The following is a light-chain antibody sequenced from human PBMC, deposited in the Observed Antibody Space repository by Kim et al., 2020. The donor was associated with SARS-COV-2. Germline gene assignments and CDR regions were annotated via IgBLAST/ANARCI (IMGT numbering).Light chain of an antibody. Sequence: GDRVTITCRASQSVSSWLAWYQQKPGKAPNLLIYDASSLEGGVPSRFSGSGSGTEFTLTISSLQPEDFATYYCQQYNSFSMFGQGTKV. CDR3: QQYNSFSM. CDR1: QSVSSW. V-gene: IGKV1-5*01. J-gene: IGKJ1*01. CDR2: DAS.